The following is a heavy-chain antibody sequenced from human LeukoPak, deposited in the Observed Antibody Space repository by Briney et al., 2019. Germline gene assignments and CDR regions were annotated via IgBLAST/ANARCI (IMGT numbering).Heavy chain of an antibody. Sequence: GGSLRLSCAASGFTFSSYAMSWVRQAPGKGLEWVSAISGSGGSTYYADSVKGRFTISRGNSKNTLYLQMNSLRAEDTAVYYCAKVPHPHTYCGGDCYFDYWGQGTLVTVSS. CDR3: AKVPHPHTYCGGDCYFDY. D-gene: IGHD2-21*02. CDR1: GFTFSSYA. CDR2: ISGSGGST. V-gene: IGHV3-23*01. J-gene: IGHJ4*02.